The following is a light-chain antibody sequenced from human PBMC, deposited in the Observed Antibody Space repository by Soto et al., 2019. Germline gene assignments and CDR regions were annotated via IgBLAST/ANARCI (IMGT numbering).Light chain of an antibody. V-gene: IGKV3-11*01. Sequence: EVVLTQSPATLSLSPGERATLSCRASQSFSSYLAWYQQKPGQAPRLLIYDASNRATGVPARFSGSGSGTDFTLTISSLEPEDFAVYYCQQRSSWPPRYTFGQGTKLEIK. CDR2: DAS. J-gene: IGKJ2*01. CDR3: QQRSSWPPRYT. CDR1: QSFSSY.